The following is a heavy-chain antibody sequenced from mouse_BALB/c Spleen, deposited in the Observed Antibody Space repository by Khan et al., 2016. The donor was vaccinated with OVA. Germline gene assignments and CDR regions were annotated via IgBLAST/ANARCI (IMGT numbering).Heavy chain of an antibody. CDR1: GFTFSSYS. CDR3: ASHLTGSFAY. D-gene: IGHD4-1*01. Sequence: EVKLVESGGDLVKPGGSLKLSCAASGFTFSSYSMSWVRQTPDKRLEWVATISSGGDYTYYTDSVKGRFTISRDNAKNTLYLQMSSLKSEDTAMYYCASHLTGSFAYWGQGTLVTVSA. J-gene: IGHJ3*01. V-gene: IGHV5-6*01. CDR2: ISSGGDYT.